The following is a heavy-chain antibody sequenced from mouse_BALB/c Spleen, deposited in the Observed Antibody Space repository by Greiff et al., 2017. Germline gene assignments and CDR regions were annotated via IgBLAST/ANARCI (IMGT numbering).Heavy chain of an antibody. CDR3: ARSGWYAMDY. CDR1: GYTFTSYW. D-gene: IGHD2-3*01. J-gene: IGHJ4*01. V-gene: IGHV1S81*02. CDR2: INPSNGRT. Sequence: QVQLQQPGAELVKPGASVKLSCKASGYTFTSYWMHWVKQRPGQGLEWIGEINPSNGRTNYNEKFKSKATLTVDKSSSTAYMQLSSLTSEDSAVYYCARSGWYAMDYWGQGTSVTVSS.